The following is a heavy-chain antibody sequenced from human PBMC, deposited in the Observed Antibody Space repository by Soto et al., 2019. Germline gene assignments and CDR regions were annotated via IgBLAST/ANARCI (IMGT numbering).Heavy chain of an antibody. CDR1: GFTFSSYS. D-gene: IGHD3-22*01. Sequence: PGGSLRLSCAASGFTFSSYSMNWVRQAPGKGLEWVSSISSSSSYIYYADSVKGRFTISRDNAKNSLYLQMNSLRVEDTAVYYCARSSGSAITSDFQHWGQGTLVTVSS. CDR2: ISSSSSYI. CDR3: ARSSGSAITSDFQH. V-gene: IGHV3-21*01. J-gene: IGHJ1*01.